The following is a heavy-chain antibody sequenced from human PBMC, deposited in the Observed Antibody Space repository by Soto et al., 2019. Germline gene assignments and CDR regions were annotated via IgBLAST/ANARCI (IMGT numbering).Heavy chain of an antibody. Sequence: GGSLRLSCAASGFTFSSYAMSWVRQAPGKGLEWVSAISGSGGSTYYADSVKGRFTISRDNSKNTLYLQMNSLRAEDTAVSYCAQGVLRYFDWSHYFDYWGQGTLVTVSS. D-gene: IGHD3-9*01. J-gene: IGHJ4*02. CDR2: ISGSGGST. CDR3: AQGVLRYFDWSHYFDY. CDR1: GFTFSSYA. V-gene: IGHV3-23*01.